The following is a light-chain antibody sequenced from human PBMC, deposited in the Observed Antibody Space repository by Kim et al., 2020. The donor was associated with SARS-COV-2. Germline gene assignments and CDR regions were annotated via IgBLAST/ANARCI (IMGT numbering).Light chain of an antibody. J-gene: IGKJ4*01. V-gene: IGKV4-1*01. CDR2: RSS. CDR1: QSVLNSNNKNW. Sequence: RAPINFKSSQSVLNSNNKNWLAWSPQKPGPPPKLLIYRSSTRESGVPDRFSGSGSGTDFTLTISSRQAVDVAVYYCQQYYSAPLTFGGGTKVDIK. CDR3: QQYYSAPLT.